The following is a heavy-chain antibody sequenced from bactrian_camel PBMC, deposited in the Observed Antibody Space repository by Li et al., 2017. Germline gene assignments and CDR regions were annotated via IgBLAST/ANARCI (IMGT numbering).Heavy chain of an antibody. CDR2: LASDGST. Sequence: HVQLVESGGGSVQAGGSLTLSCVVSASNDYCLGWVRLAPGKEIEGVVALASDGSTWFADSVKGRFTISKDDLKDTLYLQMNSLKTEDTAVYYCAATDGWVPSSLGQGTQVTVS. CDR1: ASNDYC. V-gene: IGHV3S53*01. D-gene: IGHD5*01. J-gene: IGHJ4*01.